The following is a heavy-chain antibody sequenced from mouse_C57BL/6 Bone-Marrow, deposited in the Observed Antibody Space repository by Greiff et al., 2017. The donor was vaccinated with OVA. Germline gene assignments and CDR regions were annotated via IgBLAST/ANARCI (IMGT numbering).Heavy chain of an antibody. Sequence: QLQQPGAELLKPGASVKLSCKASGYTFTSYWMHWVKQRPGRGLEWSGRIDPNSGGTKHNEKFRSKATLTVDKPSSTAYMQLSSLTSEDSAVYYCAGGQYYFDYWGQGTTLTVSS. CDR3: AGGQYYFDY. J-gene: IGHJ2*01. V-gene: IGHV1-72*01. CDR2: IDPNSGGT. CDR1: GYTFTSYW. D-gene: IGHD1-1*02.